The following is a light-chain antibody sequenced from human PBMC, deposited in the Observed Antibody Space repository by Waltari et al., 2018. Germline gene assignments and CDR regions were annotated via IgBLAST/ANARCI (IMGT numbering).Light chain of an antibody. CDR1: QSIDDY. V-gene: IGKV1-39*01. Sequence: DIQMTQSPSSLSASVGDRVTLTCRASQSIDDYLNWYQQRTGKGPNLLVYSASISLSGVSSRFAGSGFGTDFTLTIISLQPEDFGTYYCQQSHSTPYTFGQGTKVEI. J-gene: IGKJ2*01. CDR3: QQSHSTPYT. CDR2: SAS.